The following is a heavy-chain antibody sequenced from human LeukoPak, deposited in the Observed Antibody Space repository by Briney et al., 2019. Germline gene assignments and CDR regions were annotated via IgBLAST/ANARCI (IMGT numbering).Heavy chain of an antibody. CDR2: IYHSGST. CDR3: ARGLMEVTDYPDYYYYYMDV. Sequence: KASETLSLTCTVSGYSISSGYYWGWIRQPPGKGLEWIGSIYHSGSTYYNPSLKSRVTISVDTSKNQFSLKLSSVTAADTAVYYCARGLMEVTDYPDYYYYYMDVWGKGTTVTVSS. D-gene: IGHD1-14*01. J-gene: IGHJ6*03. V-gene: IGHV4-38-2*02. CDR1: GYSISSGYY.